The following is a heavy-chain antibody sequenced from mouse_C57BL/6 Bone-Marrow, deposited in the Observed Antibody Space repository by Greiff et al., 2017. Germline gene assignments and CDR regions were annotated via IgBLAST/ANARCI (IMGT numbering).Heavy chain of an antibody. Sequence: QVQLQQSGAELVRPGASVKLSCKASGYTFTDDYINWVKQRPGQGLEWIARIYPGSGNTYYNEKFKGKATLTAEKSSSTAYMQLSSLTSEDSAVYFCAREGDGYPYYAMDYWGQGTSVTVSS. CDR2: IYPGSGNT. V-gene: IGHV1-76*01. D-gene: IGHD2-3*01. CDR1: GYTFTDDY. CDR3: AREGDGYPYYAMDY. J-gene: IGHJ4*01.